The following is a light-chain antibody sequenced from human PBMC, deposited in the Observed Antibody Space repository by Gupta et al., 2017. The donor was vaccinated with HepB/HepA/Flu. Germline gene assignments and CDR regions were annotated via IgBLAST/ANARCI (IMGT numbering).Light chain of an antibody. CDR1: QSLLHSNGYNY. Sequence: DIVMTQSPLSLPVTPGEPASISCRSSQSLLHSNGYNYLDWYLQKPGQSPQLLIYLGSNRASGVPHRFSGSGSGTDFTLKISRVEAEDVGVYYCMQALQTQNTFGQGTKLEIK. CDR3: MQALQTQNT. J-gene: IGKJ2*01. V-gene: IGKV2-28*01. CDR2: LGS.